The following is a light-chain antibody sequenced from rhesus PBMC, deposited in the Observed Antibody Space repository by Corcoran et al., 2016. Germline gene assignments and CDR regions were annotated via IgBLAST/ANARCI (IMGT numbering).Light chain of an antibody. CDR1: QGISRY. J-gene: IGKJ1*01. CDR2: AAS. Sequence: DIQMTQSPSSLSASVGDTVTITCRASQGISRYLNRFQKKPGKGPKLLIYAASSLESGVPSRFSGSGSGTEFTPTTSSRLPEDFAAYYCLQLNSYPWTGGQGAKVEVK. CDR3: LQLNSYPWT. V-gene: IGKV1-28*01.